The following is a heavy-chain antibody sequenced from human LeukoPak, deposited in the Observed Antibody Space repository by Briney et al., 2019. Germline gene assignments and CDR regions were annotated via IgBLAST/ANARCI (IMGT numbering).Heavy chain of an antibody. D-gene: IGHD3-10*01. J-gene: IGHJ4*02. V-gene: IGHV1-69*06. CDR1: GGTFSGYA. Sequence: SVKVSCTASGGTFSGYAISWVRQAPGQGLEWMGGIIPIFGTANYAQKFQGRVTITADKSTSTAYMELSSLRSEDTAVYYCARDPTYYYGSGSYFTGDYWGQGTLVTVSS. CDR2: IIPIFGTA. CDR3: ARDPTYYYGSGSYFTGDY.